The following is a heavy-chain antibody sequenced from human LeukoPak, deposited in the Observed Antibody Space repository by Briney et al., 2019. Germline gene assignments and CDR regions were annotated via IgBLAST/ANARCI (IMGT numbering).Heavy chain of an antibody. V-gene: IGHV3-23*01. CDR1: GFTFSSYA. CDR3: AKGADCGGDCWYFDY. J-gene: IGHJ4*02. Sequence: PGGSLRLSCAASGFTFSSYAMSWVRQAPGXGLEWVXVISGSGGSTYYADSVKGRFTISRDNSKNTLYLQMNSLRAEDTAVYYCAKGADCGGDCWYFDYWGQGTLVTVSS. D-gene: IGHD2-21*02. CDR2: ISGSGGST.